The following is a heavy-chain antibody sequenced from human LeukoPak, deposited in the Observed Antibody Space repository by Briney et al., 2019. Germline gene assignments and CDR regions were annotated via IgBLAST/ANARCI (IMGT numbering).Heavy chain of an antibody. Sequence: PGGSLRLSCAASGFTFSSYAMHWVRQAPGKGLEWVAVISYDGSNKYYADSVKGRFTISRDNSKNTLYLQMNSLRAEDTAVYYCARDKEFGDYYYYYYMDVCGKGTTVTISS. CDR3: ARDKEFGDYYYYYYMDV. V-gene: IGHV3-30*04. D-gene: IGHD2-21*02. CDR2: ISYDGSNK. J-gene: IGHJ6*03. CDR1: GFTFSSYA.